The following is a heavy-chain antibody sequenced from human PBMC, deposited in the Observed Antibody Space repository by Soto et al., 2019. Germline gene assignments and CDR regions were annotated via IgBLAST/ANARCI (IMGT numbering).Heavy chain of an antibody. Sequence: SETLSLTCAVYGGSFSGYYWSWIRPPPGKGLEWIGEINHSGSTNYNPSLKSRVTISVDTSKNQFSLKLSSVTAADTAVHYCARLRGYGSGSYYKHYYYGMDVWGQGATVTVSS. J-gene: IGHJ6*02. D-gene: IGHD3-10*01. CDR1: GGSFSGYY. CDR3: ARLRGYGSGSYYKHYYYGMDV. CDR2: INHSGST. V-gene: IGHV4-34*01.